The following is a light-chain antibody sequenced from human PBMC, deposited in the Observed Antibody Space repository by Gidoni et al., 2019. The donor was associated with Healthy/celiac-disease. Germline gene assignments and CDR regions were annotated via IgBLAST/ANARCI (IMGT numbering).Light chain of an antibody. CDR2: YDS. Sequence: SYVLTQPPSVSVAPGKTARITCGGNNIGSKSVHWYQQKPGQAPVLVIYYDSDRPSGIPERFSGSNSGNTATLTISRVEAGDEADYYCHVWDSSSDHYVFGTGTKVTV. CDR1: NIGSKS. CDR3: HVWDSSSDHYV. V-gene: IGLV3-21*04. J-gene: IGLJ1*01.